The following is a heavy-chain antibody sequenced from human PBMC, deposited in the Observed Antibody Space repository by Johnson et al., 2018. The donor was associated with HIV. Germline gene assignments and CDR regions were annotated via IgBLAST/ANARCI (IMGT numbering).Heavy chain of an antibody. CDR2: ISYDGSNK. CDR1: GFTFSSYA. V-gene: IGHV3-30*04. D-gene: IGHD6-13*01. J-gene: IGHJ3*02. CDR3: AKDIGIAAALGEAFDI. Sequence: QVQLVESGGGVVQPGRSLRLSCAASGFTFSSYAMHWVRQAPGKGLEWVAVISYDGSNKYYADSVKGRFTISRDNSKNTLYLQINSLRAEDTAVYYCAKDIGIAAALGEAFDIWGQGTMVTVSS.